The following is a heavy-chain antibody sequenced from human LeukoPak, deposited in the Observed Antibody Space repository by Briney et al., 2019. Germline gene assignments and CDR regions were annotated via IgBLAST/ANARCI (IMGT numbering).Heavy chain of an antibody. CDR3: AKDRSIVGARTARDDY. J-gene: IGHJ4*02. D-gene: IGHD1-26*01. Sequence: GGSLRLSCAASGLTFSSYGMHWVRQAPGKGLEWVAVISYDGSDKYYADSVKGRFTISRDNSKNTLYLQMNSLRAEDTAVHYCAKDRSIVGARTARDDYWGQGTLVTVSS. CDR2: ISYDGSDK. CDR1: GLTFSSYG. V-gene: IGHV3-30*18.